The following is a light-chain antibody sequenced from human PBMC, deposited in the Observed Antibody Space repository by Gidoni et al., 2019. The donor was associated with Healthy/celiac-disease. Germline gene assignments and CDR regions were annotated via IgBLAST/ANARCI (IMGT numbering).Light chain of an antibody. CDR1: RSNIGSNT. V-gene: IGLV1-44*01. CDR2: SNN. Sequence: HSVLTQPPSASGTPGQRVTISFSGSRSNIGSNTVNWYQQPPGTAPKLLIYSNNQLPSGVPDRFSGSKAGNAASLAISGLQSEDEADYYCAAWEDSLNGVVFGGGTKLTVL. J-gene: IGLJ2*01. CDR3: AAWEDSLNGVV.